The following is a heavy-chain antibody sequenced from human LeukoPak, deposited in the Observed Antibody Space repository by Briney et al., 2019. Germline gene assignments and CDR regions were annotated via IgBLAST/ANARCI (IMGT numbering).Heavy chain of an antibody. CDR1: GGSFSGYY. V-gene: IGHV4-34*01. CDR2: INHSGST. Sequence: SETPSLTCAVYGGSFSGYYWSWIRQPPGKGLEWIGEINHSGSTNYNPSLKSRVTISVDTSKNQFSLKLSSVTAADTAVYYCARVVKNYDFWSGYYRGTFDYWGQGTLVTVSS. J-gene: IGHJ4*02. CDR3: ARVVKNYDFWSGYYRGTFDY. D-gene: IGHD3-3*01.